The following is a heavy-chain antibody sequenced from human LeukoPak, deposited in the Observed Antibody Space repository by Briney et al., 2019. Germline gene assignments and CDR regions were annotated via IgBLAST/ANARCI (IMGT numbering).Heavy chain of an antibody. J-gene: IGHJ5*02. V-gene: IGHV4-59*01. CDR1: GGSISSYF. Sequence: SETLSLTCAVSGGSISSYFWSWVRQPAGKGLEWIGYIYYSGSTNYNPSLKSRVTISVDTSKNQFSLKLSSVTAADTAVYYCARYYYDSSGYYENWFDPWGQGTLVTVSS. CDR3: ARYYYDSSGYYENWFDP. CDR2: IYYSGST. D-gene: IGHD3-22*01.